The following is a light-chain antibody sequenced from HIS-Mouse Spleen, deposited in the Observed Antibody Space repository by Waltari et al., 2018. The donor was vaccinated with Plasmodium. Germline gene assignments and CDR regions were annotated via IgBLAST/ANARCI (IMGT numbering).Light chain of an antibody. V-gene: IGLV2-23*03. J-gene: IGLJ2*01. Sequence: QSALTQPASVSGSPGQSLTISCTGTSSDGGSYNLVSWYQQHPGKAPKLMIYEGSKRPSGVSNRFSGSKSGNTASLTISGLQAEDEADYYCCSYAGSSTFVVFGGGTKLTVL. CDR1: SSDGGSYNL. CDR2: EGS. CDR3: CSYAGSSTFVV.